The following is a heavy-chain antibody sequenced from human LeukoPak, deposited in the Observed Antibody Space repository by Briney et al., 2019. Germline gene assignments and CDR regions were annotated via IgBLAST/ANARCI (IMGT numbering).Heavy chain of an antibody. CDR1: GGSFSGYY. V-gene: IGHV4-34*01. D-gene: IGHD3-10*01. J-gene: IGHJ4*02. Sequence: PSETLSLTCAVYGGSFSGYYWSWIRQPPGEGLEWIGEINHSGSTNYNPSLKSRVTISVDTSKNQFSLKLSSVTAADTAVYYCARGGWDYYGSGSYYKDYFDYWGQGTLVTVSS. CDR2: INHSGST. CDR3: ARGGWDYYGSGSYYKDYFDY.